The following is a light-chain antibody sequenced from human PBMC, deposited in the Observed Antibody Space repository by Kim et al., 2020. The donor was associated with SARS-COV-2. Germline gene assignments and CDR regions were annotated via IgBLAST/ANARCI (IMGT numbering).Light chain of an antibody. Sequence: SVALGQPPSITGGGNDIGSKNWHGYQQKPGQAPVLVIYRDSNRPSGIPERFSGANSGNTATLTISRAQAGDEADYYCQVWDSSTWVFGGGTQLTVL. J-gene: IGLJ3*02. CDR3: QVWDSSTWV. CDR1: DIGSKN. V-gene: IGLV3-9*01. CDR2: RDS.